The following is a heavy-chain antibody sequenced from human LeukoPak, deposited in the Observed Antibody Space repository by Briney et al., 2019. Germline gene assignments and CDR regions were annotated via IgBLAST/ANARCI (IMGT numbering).Heavy chain of an antibody. D-gene: IGHD2/OR15-2a*01. CDR2: ISKDGNNK. J-gene: IGHJ4*02. V-gene: IGHV3-30-3*01. CDR1: GFTFSIYS. CDR3: VREYDGEYYFDY. Sequence: PGGCLRLSCAASGFTFSIYSMHWVRQAPGKGLEWGAIISKDGNNKYYKDSVKGRFTISRDNSKSTLYLQMNSLRPDDMAVYHCVREYDGEYYFDYWGRGTLVTVSS.